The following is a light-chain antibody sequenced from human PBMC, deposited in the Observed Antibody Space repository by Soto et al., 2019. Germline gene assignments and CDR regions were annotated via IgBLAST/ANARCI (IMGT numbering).Light chain of an antibody. CDR1: RSNIGAGYD. V-gene: IGLV1-40*01. J-gene: IGLJ1*01. CDR3: QSYDRSLSGYV. Sequence: QSALTQPPSVSGAPGQRVTISCTGSRSNIGAGYDVHWYQHLPGTAPKLLIYGNTNRPSGVPDRFSGSKSGTSASLAITGLLAEDEADYYCQSYDRSLSGYVFGTGTKVTVL. CDR2: GNT.